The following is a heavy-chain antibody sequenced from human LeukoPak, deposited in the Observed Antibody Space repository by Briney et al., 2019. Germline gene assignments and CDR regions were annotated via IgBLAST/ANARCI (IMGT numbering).Heavy chain of an antibody. CDR1: GFTFSSYA. Sequence: GGSLRLSCAASGFTFSSYAMSWVRQAPGKGLEWVSAISGSGGSTYYADSVKGRFTISRDNSKNTLYLQTNSLRAEDTAVYYCAKDRRGYSYGTLDYWGQGALVTVSS. CDR3: AKDRRGYSYGTLDY. J-gene: IGHJ4*02. V-gene: IGHV3-23*01. D-gene: IGHD5-18*01. CDR2: ISGSGGST.